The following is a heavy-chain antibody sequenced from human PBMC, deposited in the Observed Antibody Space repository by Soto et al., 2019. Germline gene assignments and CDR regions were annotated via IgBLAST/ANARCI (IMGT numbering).Heavy chain of an antibody. J-gene: IGHJ5*02. Sequence: GGSLRLSCSASGFTFSSLSMCWVRPAPGKGLEWVSAISGSGGSTYYADSVKGRFTISRDNSKNTLYLQMNSLRAEDTAVYYCAKGSSSPPNWFDPWGQGTLVTVSS. V-gene: IGHV3-23*01. CDR1: GFTFSSLS. D-gene: IGHD6-6*01. CDR2: ISGSGGST. CDR3: AKGSSSPPNWFDP.